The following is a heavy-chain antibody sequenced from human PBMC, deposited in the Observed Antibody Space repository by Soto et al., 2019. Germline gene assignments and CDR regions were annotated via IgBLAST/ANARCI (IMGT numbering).Heavy chain of an antibody. D-gene: IGHD3-10*01. J-gene: IGHJ4*02. CDR1: GSTFSTWD. CDR3: ARYIFGQGFIS. CDR2: MHANTGLT. Sequence: QVQLVQSGAEVKKPGASVKVSCKASGSTFSTWDLNWVRQAPGQGLDWMGWMHANTGLTGHAQKFQGRLSMTRDTSISTAYMELSSLRADDTAVYYCARYIFGQGFISWGQGTLVTVSS. V-gene: IGHV1-8*01.